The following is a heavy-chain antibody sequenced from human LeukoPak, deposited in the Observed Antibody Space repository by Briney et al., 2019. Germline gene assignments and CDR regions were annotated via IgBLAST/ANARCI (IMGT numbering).Heavy chain of an antibody. CDR1: GGSISSYY. J-gene: IGHJ4*02. V-gene: IGHV4-59*12. Sequence: SETLSLTCTVSGGSISSYYWSWIRQPPGKGLEWIGYIYHSGSTYYNPSLKSRVTISVDRSKNQFSLKLSSVTAADTAVYYCARAPYSSGSFDYWGQGTLVTVSS. CDR3: ARAPYSSGSFDY. CDR2: IYHSGST. D-gene: IGHD6-19*01.